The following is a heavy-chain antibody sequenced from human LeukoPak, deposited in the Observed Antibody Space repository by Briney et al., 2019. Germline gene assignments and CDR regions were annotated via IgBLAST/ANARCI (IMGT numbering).Heavy chain of an antibody. CDR3: ARGIGLVVILD. CDR2: IYYSGST. CDR1: GGSISSYY. D-gene: IGHD3-22*01. J-gene: IGHJ4*02. Sequence: KPSETLSLTCTVSGGSISSYYWSWIRQPPGKGLEWIGYIYYSGSTNYNPSLKSRVTISVDTSKNQFSLKLSSVTAADTAVYYCARGIGLVVILDWGQGTLVTVSS. V-gene: IGHV4-59*01.